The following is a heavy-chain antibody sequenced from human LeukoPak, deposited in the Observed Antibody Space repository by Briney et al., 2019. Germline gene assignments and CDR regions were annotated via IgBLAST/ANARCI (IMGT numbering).Heavy chain of an antibody. D-gene: IGHD5-12*01. CDR2: ISGSGGST. J-gene: IGHJ4*02. V-gene: IGHV3-23*01. Sequence: GGSLRLSCAASGFTFSSSAMSWVRQAPGKGLEWVSAISGSGGSTYYADSVKGRFTISRDNSKNTLYLQMNSLRAEDTAVYYCAKDRRVDIVATIEYWGQGTLVTVSS. CDR1: GFTFSSSA. CDR3: AKDRRVDIVATIEY.